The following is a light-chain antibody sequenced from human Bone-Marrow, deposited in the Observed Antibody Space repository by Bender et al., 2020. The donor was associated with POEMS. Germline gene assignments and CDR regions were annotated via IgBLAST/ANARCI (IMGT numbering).Light chain of an antibody. V-gene: IGLV1-40*01. CDR3: SSYTRSSNLV. J-gene: IGLJ3*02. CDR2: GDN. Sequence: QSVLTQPPSVSGAPGQRVTISCTGSSSNIGAGYNVHWYQQLPGTAPKLLIYGDNNRPSGVPDRFSGSKSGTSASLTISGLQAEDEADYYCSSYTRSSNLVFGGGTKLTVL. CDR1: SSNIGAGYN.